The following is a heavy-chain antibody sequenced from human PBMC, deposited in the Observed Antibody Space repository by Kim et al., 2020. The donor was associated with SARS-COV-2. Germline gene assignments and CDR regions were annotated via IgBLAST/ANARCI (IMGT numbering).Heavy chain of an antibody. V-gene: IGHV4-39*01. CDR3: ARRYCSSTSCYAPFDY. Sequence: SENLSLTCTVSGGSISSSSYYWGWIRQPPGQGLEWIGSIYYSGSTYYNPSLKSRVTISVDTSKNQFSLKLSSVTAADTAVYYCARRYCSSTSCYAPFDY. D-gene: IGHD2-2*01. CDR1: GGSISSSSYY. CDR2: IYYSGST. J-gene: IGHJ4*01.